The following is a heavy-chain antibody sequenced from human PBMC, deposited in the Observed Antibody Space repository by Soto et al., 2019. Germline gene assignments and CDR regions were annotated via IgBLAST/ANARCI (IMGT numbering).Heavy chain of an antibody. D-gene: IGHD4-17*01. J-gene: IGHJ4*02. V-gene: IGHV3-30*18. CDR3: AKDGHNYGDYLYYFDY. CDR2: ISYDGSNK. Sequence: PGGSLRLSCAASGFTFSSYGMHWVRQAPGKGLEWVAVISYDGSNKYYADSVKGRFTISRDNSKNTLYLQMNSLRAEDTAVYYCAKDGHNYGDYLYYFDYWGQGTLVTVSS. CDR1: GFTFSSYG.